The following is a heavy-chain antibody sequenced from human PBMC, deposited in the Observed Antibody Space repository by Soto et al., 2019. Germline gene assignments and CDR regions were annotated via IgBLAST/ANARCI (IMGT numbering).Heavy chain of an antibody. J-gene: IGHJ6*02. V-gene: IGHV3-48*03. CDR3: TRGAGFFYGVDV. CDR2: ISFSGSTI. CDR1: GFSFSDYE. D-gene: IGHD3-10*01. Sequence: GGSLRLSCAASGFSFSDYEMNWVRQAPGKGLGWIAHISFSGSTIYYADSVKGRFSISRDNSKNFLYLQMSGLRADDSAVHYCTRGAGFFYGVDVWGLGTTVTVSS.